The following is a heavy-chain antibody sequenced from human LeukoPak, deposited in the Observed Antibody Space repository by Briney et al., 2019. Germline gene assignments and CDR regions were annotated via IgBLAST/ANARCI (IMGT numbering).Heavy chain of an antibody. D-gene: IGHD3-22*01. CDR2: INHSGST. J-gene: IGHJ5*02. CDR3: ARGRGYHYYDSSGYYYGRNWFDP. V-gene: IGHV4-34*01. Sequence: SETLSLTCAVYGGSFGGYYWSWIRQPPGKGLEWIGEINHSGSTNYNPSLKSRVTISVDTSKNQFSLKLSSVTAADTAVYYCARGRGYHYYDSSGYYYGRNWFDPWGQGTLVTVSS. CDR1: GGSFGGYY.